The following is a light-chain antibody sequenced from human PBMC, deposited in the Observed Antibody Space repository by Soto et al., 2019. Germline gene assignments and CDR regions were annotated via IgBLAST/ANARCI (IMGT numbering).Light chain of an antibody. CDR1: QSVTSNY. CDR2: GAS. V-gene: IGKV3-20*01. Sequence: EIVLTQSPGTLSLSPGERATLSCRASQSVTSNYLAWYQHKPGQAPRLLIFGASSRATGIPDKFSGSGSGTDFTLTISRLEPEDFAVYYFHQYGSAPRTFGQGTKVEIK. CDR3: HQYGSAPRT. J-gene: IGKJ1*01.